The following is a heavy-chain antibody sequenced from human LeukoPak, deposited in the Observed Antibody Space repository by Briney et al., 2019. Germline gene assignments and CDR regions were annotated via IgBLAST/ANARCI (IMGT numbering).Heavy chain of an antibody. CDR2: IYTSGST. Sequence: SETLSLTCTVSGGSISSGSYYWSWIRQPAGKGLEWIGRIYTSGSTNYNPSLKSRVTISVDTSKNQFSLKLSSVTAADTAVYYCASSWGQWFDPWGQGTLVTVSS. CDR3: ASSWGQWFDP. V-gene: IGHV4-61*02. D-gene: IGHD7-27*01. CDR1: GGSISSGSYY. J-gene: IGHJ5*02.